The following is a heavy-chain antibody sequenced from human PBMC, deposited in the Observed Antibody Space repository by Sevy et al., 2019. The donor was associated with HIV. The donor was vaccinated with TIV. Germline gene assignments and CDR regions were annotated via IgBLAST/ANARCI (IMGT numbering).Heavy chain of an antibody. J-gene: IGHJ3*02. V-gene: IGHV4-59*01. CDR3: ARTSYSSGWYNSGAFDI. Sequence: SETLSLTCTVSGGSISSYYWSWIRQPPGKGLEWIGYIYYSGSTNYNPSLKSRVTISVDTSKNRFSLKLSSVTAADTAVYYCARTSYSSGWYNSGAFDIWGQGTMVTVSS. CDR2: IYYSGST. D-gene: IGHD6-19*01. CDR1: GGSISSYY.